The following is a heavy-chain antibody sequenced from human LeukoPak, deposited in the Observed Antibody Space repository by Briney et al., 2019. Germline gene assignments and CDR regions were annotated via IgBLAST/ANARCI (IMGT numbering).Heavy chain of an antibody. V-gene: IGHV1-8*01. CDR3: ARGRALWFGLRNFDY. D-gene: IGHD3-10*01. Sequence: GASVKVSCKASVYTFTSYDINWVRQAPGQGLEWMGWMNPNSGNTGYAQKFQGRVTMTRNTSISTAYMELSSLRSEDTAVYYCARGRALWFGLRNFDYWGQGTLVTVSA. CDR2: MNPNSGNT. J-gene: IGHJ4*02. CDR1: VYTFTSYD.